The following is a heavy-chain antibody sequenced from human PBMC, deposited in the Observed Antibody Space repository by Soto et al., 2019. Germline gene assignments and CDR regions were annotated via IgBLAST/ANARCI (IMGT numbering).Heavy chain of an antibody. J-gene: IGHJ6*03. Sequence: ASVKVSCKASGYTFTSYGMHWVRQAPGQRLEWMGWINAGNGNTKYSQKFQGRVTITRDTSASTAYMELSSLRSEDTAVYYCATYSSYYYYMDVWGKGTTVTVSS. CDR3: ATYSSYYYYMDV. CDR2: INAGNGNT. V-gene: IGHV1-3*01. CDR1: GYTFTSYG. D-gene: IGHD6-19*01.